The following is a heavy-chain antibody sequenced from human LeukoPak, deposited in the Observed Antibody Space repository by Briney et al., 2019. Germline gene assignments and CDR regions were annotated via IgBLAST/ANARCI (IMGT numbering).Heavy chain of an antibody. V-gene: IGHV4-34*01. CDR3: ARTATVTTEWYFQH. J-gene: IGHJ1*01. CDR2: INRSGST. D-gene: IGHD4-17*01. CDR1: GGSFTGYY. Sequence: PSETLSLTRAVYGGSFTGYYWSWIRQPPGKGLEWIGEINRSGSTNYNPSLESRVIISLDTSKNQFSLKLSSVTATDTAVYYCARTATVTTEWYFQHWGQGTLVTVFS.